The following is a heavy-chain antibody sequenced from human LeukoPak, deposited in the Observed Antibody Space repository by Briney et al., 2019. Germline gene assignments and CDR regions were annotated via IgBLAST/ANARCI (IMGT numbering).Heavy chain of an antibody. D-gene: IGHD2-21*02. CDR2: IYYSGST. Sequence: SETLSLTCTVSGGSISRYYWSWIRQPPGKGLERIGYIYYSGSTNYNPSLKSRVTISVDTSKNQFSLKLSSVTAADTAVYYCARSAGVTAILTHWGQGTLVTVSS. CDR1: GGSISRYY. J-gene: IGHJ4*02. CDR3: ARSAGVTAILTH. V-gene: IGHV4-59*08.